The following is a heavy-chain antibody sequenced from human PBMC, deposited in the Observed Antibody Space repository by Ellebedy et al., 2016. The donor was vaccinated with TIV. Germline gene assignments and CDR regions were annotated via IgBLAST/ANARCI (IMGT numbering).Heavy chain of an antibody. D-gene: IGHD3-16*02. CDR1: GGSFSGYY. Sequence: SETLSLTCAVYGGSFSGYYWSWIRQPPGKGLEWIGEINHSGSTNYNLSLKSRVTISVDTSKSHFSLRLSSVTAADTAVYYCVRGVNLAFDYWGLGALVTVSS. CDR2: INHSGST. V-gene: IGHV4-34*01. CDR3: VRGVNLAFDY. J-gene: IGHJ4*02.